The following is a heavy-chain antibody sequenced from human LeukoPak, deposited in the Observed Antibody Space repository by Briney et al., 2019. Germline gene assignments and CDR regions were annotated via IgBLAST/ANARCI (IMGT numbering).Heavy chain of an antibody. J-gene: IGHJ4*02. CDR3: ARESVEMATIN. CDR1: GGSISSYY. CDR2: IYYSGST. Sequence: SQTLSLTCTVSGGSISSYYWSWIRQPPGKGLEWIGYIYYSGSTNYNPSLKSRVTISVDTSKNQFSLKLSSVTAADTAVYYCARESVEMATINWGQGTLVTVSS. D-gene: IGHD5-24*01. V-gene: IGHV4-59*01.